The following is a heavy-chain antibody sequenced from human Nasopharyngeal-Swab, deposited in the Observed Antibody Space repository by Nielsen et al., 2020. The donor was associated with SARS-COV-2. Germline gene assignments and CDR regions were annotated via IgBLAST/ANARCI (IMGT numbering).Heavy chain of an antibody. J-gene: IGHJ4*02. Sequence: WIRQPPGKGLEWVAVILYDGSNKYYADSVKGRFTIFRDNSKNTLYLQMNSLRAEDTAVYYCAKEGDIVVVPAATKNRRGRREQNFDYWGQGTLVTVSS. CDR2: ILYDGSNK. V-gene: IGHV3-30*18. D-gene: IGHD2-2*01. CDR3: AKEGDIVVVPAATKNRRGRREQNFDY.